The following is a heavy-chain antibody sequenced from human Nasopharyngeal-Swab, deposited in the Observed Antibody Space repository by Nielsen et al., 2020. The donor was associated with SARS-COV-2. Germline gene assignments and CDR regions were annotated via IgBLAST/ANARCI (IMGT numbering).Heavy chain of an antibody. D-gene: IGHD3-9*01. Sequence: GESLKISCAASGFTFSSYSMNWVRQAPGKGLEWVSSISSSSSYIYYAASVKGRFTITRDNAKNSLYLQMNSLRPEDTAVYYCARGCVLTGPTCNYYGMDVWGQGTTVTVSS. J-gene: IGHJ6*02. CDR3: ARGCVLTGPTCNYYGMDV. CDR2: ISSSSSYI. CDR1: GFTFSSYS. V-gene: IGHV3-21*01.